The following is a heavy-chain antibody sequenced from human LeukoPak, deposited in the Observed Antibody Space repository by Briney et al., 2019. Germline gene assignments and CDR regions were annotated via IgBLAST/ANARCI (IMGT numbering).Heavy chain of an antibody. CDR2: INSDGSST. D-gene: IGHD3-10*01. CDR1: GFTFSSYW. Sequence: GGSLRLSCAASGFTFSSYWMHWVRQAPGKGLVWVSRINSDGSSTSYADSVKGRFTISRDNAKNTLYLQMNSLRAEDTAVYYCARHHAPGGYGSGSYTFDPWGQGTLVTVSS. J-gene: IGHJ5*02. V-gene: IGHV3-74*01. CDR3: ARHHAPGGYGSGSYTFDP.